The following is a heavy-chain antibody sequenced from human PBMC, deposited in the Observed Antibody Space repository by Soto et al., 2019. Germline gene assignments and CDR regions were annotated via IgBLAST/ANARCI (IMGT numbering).Heavy chain of an antibody. CDR1: GFTFSSCA. J-gene: IGHJ4*02. CDR3: ARGAAVTTYFDY. D-gene: IGHD4-17*01. V-gene: IGHV3-30-3*01. CDR2: ISYDGGNK. Sequence: QVQLVESGGGVVKPGRSLRLSCEASGFTFSSCAMHWVRQAPGKGLEWVAVISYDGGNKNYADSVKGRFTISRDNSKNTLYLQMNSLRAEDTAVYYCARGAAVTTYFDYWGQGALVTVSS.